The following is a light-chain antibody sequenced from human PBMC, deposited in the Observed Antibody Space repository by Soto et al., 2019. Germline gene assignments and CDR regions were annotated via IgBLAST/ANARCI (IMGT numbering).Light chain of an antibody. CDR1: TFDIGKNY. J-gene: IGLJ1*01. V-gene: IGLV1-51*01. Sequence: QSVLTQPPSVSAAPGQKVIISCSGSTFDIGKNYVSWYQHLPGTAPKLIIYDTEERIAGVPDRFSASKSGTSATLAISGLQTGDEANYFCGTWDRSLTYYLFGTGTKVTVL. CDR3: GTWDRSLTYYL. CDR2: DTE.